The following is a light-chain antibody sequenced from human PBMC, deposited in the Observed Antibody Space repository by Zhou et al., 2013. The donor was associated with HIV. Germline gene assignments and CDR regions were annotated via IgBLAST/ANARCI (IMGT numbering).Light chain of an antibody. CDR2: GAS. V-gene: IGKV1-5*01. J-gene: IGKJ1*01. Sequence: DIQMTQSPSTLSASVGDIVTITCRASQSISTWLAWYQQKPGEAPNLLIYGASTLQSGVPSRFSGSGSGTDFTLTVSCLQSEDFATYFCQQYYSYPPTFGQGTGVEVK. CDR3: QQYYSYPPT. CDR1: QSISTW.